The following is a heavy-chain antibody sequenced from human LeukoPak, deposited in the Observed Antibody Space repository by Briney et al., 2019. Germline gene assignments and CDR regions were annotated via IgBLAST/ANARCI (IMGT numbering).Heavy chain of an antibody. CDR3: ARDPQVAKGGVIVDY. Sequence: PGGSLRLSCAASGFTFSSYWMHWVRQAPGKGLVWVSRINSDGSTTNYADSVKGRFTISRDNAKNKVYLQMSSLRVEDTAVYYCARDPQVAKGGVIVDYWGQGTLVIVSS. V-gene: IGHV3-74*01. J-gene: IGHJ4*02. D-gene: IGHD3-16*02. CDR2: INSDGSTT. CDR1: GFTFSSYW.